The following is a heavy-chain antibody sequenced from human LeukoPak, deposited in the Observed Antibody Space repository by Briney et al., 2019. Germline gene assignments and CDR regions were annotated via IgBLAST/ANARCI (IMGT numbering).Heavy chain of an antibody. CDR3: AGDSGYVDLFGVY. Sequence: PGGSLRLSCAASGFTFSSYAMSWVRQAPGKGLEWVSAISGSGGSTYYADSVKGRFTISRDNSKNTLYLQMNSLRAEDTAVYYCAGDSGYVDLFGVYWGQGTLVTVSS. J-gene: IGHJ4*02. V-gene: IGHV3-23*01. CDR1: GFTFSSYA. D-gene: IGHD5-12*01. CDR2: ISGSGGST.